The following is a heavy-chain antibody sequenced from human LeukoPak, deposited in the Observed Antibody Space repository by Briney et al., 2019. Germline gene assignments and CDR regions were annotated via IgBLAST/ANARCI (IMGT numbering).Heavy chain of an antibody. CDR2: ISGDGGST. V-gene: IGHV3-43*02. CDR1: GFTFDDYA. D-gene: IGHD3-22*01. CDR3: ASNPSSGYPLDY. Sequence: PGGSLRLSCAASGFTFDDYAMHWVRQAPGKGLEWVSLISGDGGSTYYADSVKGRFTISRDNSKNSLYLQMNSLRTEDTALYYCASNPSSGYPLDYWGQGTLVTVSS. J-gene: IGHJ4*02.